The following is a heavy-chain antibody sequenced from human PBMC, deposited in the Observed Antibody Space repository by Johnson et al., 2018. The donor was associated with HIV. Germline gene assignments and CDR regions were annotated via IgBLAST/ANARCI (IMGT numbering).Heavy chain of an antibody. CDR2: IKQGGSEK. V-gene: IGHV3-7*03. D-gene: IGHD3-22*01. J-gene: IGHJ3*02. Sequence: VQLVESGGGLVKPGGSLRLSCAASGFTFSDAWMNWVRQAPGKGLEWVANIKQGGSEKYYVDSVKGRFTISRDNAKKSLYLQMNSLRAEDTAVHYCAKVRYYDRDAFDIWGPGTLVTVSP. CDR1: GFTFSDAW. CDR3: AKVRYYDRDAFDI.